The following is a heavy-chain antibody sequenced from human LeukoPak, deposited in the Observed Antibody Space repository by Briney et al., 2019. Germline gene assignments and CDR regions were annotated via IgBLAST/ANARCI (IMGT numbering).Heavy chain of an antibody. Sequence: GGSLRLSCAASGFTFSSYGMHWVRQAPGKGLEWVAVIWYDGSNKYYADSVKGRFTISRDNSKNTLYLQMNSLRAEDTAAYYCARDRYDYVWGSYRYTGLDYWGQGTLVTVSS. CDR1: GFTFSSYG. V-gene: IGHV3-33*01. J-gene: IGHJ4*02. CDR3: ARDRYDYVWGSYRYTGLDY. CDR2: IWYDGSNK. D-gene: IGHD3-16*02.